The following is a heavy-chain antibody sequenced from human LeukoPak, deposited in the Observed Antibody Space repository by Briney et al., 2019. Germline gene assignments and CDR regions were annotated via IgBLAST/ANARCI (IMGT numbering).Heavy chain of an antibody. Sequence: SETLSLTCTVSGSISSYYWSWIRQPPGKGLEWIGYIYTGGSTNYNPSLKSRVTISVDTSKNQFSLDLSSVTAADTAAYYCARQKCTSTSCLTKNAFDIWGQGTMVTVSS. CDR1: GSISSYY. CDR3: ARQKCTSTSCLTKNAFDI. CDR2: IYTGGST. J-gene: IGHJ3*02. D-gene: IGHD2-2*01. V-gene: IGHV4-4*09.